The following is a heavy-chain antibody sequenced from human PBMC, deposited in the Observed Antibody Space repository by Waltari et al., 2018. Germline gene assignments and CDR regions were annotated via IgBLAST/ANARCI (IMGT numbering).Heavy chain of an antibody. CDR1: GFTFSSYA. D-gene: IGHD6-19*01. J-gene: IGHJ4*02. CDR3: AKSRIAVAGTPDY. CDR2: IYSGGST. Sequence: EVQLLESGGGLVQPGGSLRLSCAASGFTFSSYAMRWVRQAPGKGLEWVSVIYSGGSTYYADSVKGRFTISRDNSKNTLYLQMNSLRAEDTAVYYCAKSRIAVAGTPDYWGQGTLVTVSS. V-gene: IGHV3-23*03.